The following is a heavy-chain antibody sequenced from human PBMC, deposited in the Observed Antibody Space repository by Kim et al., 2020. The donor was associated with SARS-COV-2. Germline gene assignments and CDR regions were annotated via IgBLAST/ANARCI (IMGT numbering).Heavy chain of an antibody. CDR3: ARNRPGVVGLDY. Sequence: GGSLRLSCVASGFSFSSDGMTWVRQAPGKGLEWVANIKEDGSEKNYVQSVKGRFTISRDNARNAVFLQMSDLRAEDTAVYYCARNRPGVVGLDYWCQGTLDTV. J-gene: IGHJ4*02. V-gene: IGHV3-7*01. CDR2: IKEDGSEK. CDR1: GFSFSSDG. D-gene: IGHD2-15*01.